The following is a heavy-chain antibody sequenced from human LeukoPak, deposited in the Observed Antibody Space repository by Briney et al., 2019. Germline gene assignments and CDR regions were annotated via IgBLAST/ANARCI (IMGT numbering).Heavy chain of an antibody. D-gene: IGHD3-22*01. CDR3: ARVYYDSSGSHPDY. J-gene: IGHJ4*02. Sequence: PSETLSLTCAVYGGSFSGYYWSWIRQPPGKGLEWIGEINHSGSTNYNPSLKSRVTISVGTSKNQFSLKLSSVTAADTAVYYCARVYYDSSGSHPDYWGQGTLVTVSS. V-gene: IGHV4-34*01. CDR2: INHSGST. CDR1: GGSFSGYY.